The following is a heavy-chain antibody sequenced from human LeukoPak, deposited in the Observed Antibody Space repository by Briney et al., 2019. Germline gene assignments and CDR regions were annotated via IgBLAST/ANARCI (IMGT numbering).Heavy chain of an antibody. J-gene: IGHJ6*02. CDR2: INPSGGST. D-gene: IGHD6-13*01. CDR1: GYTFTSYY. Sequence: ASVKVSCKASGYTFTSYYMHWVRQAPGQGLEWMGIINPSGGSTSYAQKFQGRVTMTRDTSTGTVYMELSSLRSEDTAVYYCARELAKYSSSSLGSNYYGMDVWGQGTTVTVSS. CDR3: ARELAKYSSSSLGSNYYGMDV. V-gene: IGHV1-46*01.